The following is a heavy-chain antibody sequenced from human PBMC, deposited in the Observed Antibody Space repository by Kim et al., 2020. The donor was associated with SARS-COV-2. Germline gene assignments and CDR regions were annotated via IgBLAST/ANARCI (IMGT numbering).Heavy chain of an antibody. J-gene: IGHJ4*02. D-gene: IGHD6-19*01. CDR2: INAGNGNT. Sequence: ASVKVSCKASGYTFTSFVMHWVRQAPGQRLEWMGWINAGNGNTKYSQNFQGRVTITGDTSASTVYMELNSLKSEDTGVYYCARGPPVEFDYWGQGTLVTVSS. CDR1: GYTFTSFV. CDR3: ARGPPVEFDY. V-gene: IGHV1-3*01.